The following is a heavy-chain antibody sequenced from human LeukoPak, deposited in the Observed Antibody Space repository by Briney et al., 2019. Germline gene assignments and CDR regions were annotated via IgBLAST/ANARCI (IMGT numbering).Heavy chain of an antibody. CDR2: ISVYSGNI. D-gene: IGHD6-13*01. Sequence: GASVKVSCKASGGTFSSYAISWVRQAPGQGLEWIGWISVYSGNIHYAQKLQGRVTMTTDTSTSTAYMELRSLRSDDTAVYYCARVIVGAAAGPFDYWGQGTLVTVSS. J-gene: IGHJ4*02. V-gene: IGHV1-18*01. CDR3: ARVIVGAAAGPFDY. CDR1: GGTFSSYA.